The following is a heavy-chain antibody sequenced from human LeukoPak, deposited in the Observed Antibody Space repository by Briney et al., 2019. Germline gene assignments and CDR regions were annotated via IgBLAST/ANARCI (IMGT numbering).Heavy chain of an antibody. Sequence: GGSLRLSCAASGFTFDDYAMHWVRQAPGKGLEWVSLISWDGGSTYYADSVKGRFTISRDNSKNSLYLQMNSLRAEDTALYYCAKDKHVGGSCYFDYWGQGTLVTVSS. J-gene: IGHJ4*02. CDR3: AKDKHVGGSCYFDY. CDR2: ISWDGGST. V-gene: IGHV3-43D*03. CDR1: GFTFDDYA. D-gene: IGHD2-15*01.